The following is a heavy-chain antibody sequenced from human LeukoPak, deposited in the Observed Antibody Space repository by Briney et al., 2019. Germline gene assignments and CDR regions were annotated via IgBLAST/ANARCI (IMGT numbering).Heavy chain of an antibody. V-gene: IGHV3-7*01. CDR2: INQDGSEK. Sequence: GGSLRLSCAASGFTFSRYAMHWVRQAPGKGLEWVANINQDGSEKSYVDSVEGRFTISRDNAKKSLYLHVNSLRAEDTAVYYCARDIYGGHDYWGQGTLLTVSS. D-gene: IGHD2-21*01. CDR1: GFTFSRYA. J-gene: IGHJ4*02. CDR3: ARDIYGGHDY.